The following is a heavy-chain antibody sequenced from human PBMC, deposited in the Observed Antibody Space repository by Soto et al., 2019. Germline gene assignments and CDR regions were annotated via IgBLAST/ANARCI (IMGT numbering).Heavy chain of an antibody. V-gene: IGHV4-34*01. J-gene: IGHJ5*02. CDR3: ARHSKKYLSFRWFDP. CDR1: GGSFSGYY. CDR2: INHSGST. Sequence: PSETLSLTCAVYGGSFSGYYWSWIRQPPGKGLEWIGEINHSGSTNYNPSLKSRVTISVDTSKNQFSLKLSSVTAADTAVYYCARHSKKYLSFRWFDPWGQGTLVTVSS.